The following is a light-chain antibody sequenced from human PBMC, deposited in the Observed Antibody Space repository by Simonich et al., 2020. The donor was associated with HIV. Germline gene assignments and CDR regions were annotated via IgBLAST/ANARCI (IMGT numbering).Light chain of an antibody. V-gene: IGKV1D-13*01. J-gene: IGKJ2*01. CDR3: QQSYNTPYT. Sequence: AIQLTQSPSSLSASVGDRVTITCRASQGISSALAWYQQKPGKAPKLLIYAASTLQSGVPSRFSGSGSGTEFTLTSSSLQPEDFATYYCQQSYNTPYTFGKGTNLEIK. CDR1: QGISSA. CDR2: AAS.